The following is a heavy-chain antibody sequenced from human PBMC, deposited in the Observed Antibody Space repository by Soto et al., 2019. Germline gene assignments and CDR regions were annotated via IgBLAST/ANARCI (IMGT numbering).Heavy chain of an antibody. V-gene: IGHV3-23*01. CDR2: ISGSGGST. D-gene: IGHD3-16*02. CDR1: GFTFSSYA. CDR3: AKYRGSYYDYIWGSYRSTNFDY. Sequence: GGSLRRSCAASGFTFSSYAMSWVRQAPGKGLERVSAISGSGGSTYYADSVKGRFTISRDNSKNTLYLQMSSLRAEDTAVYYCAKYRGSYYDYIWGSYRSTNFDYWGQGTLVTVSS. J-gene: IGHJ4*02.